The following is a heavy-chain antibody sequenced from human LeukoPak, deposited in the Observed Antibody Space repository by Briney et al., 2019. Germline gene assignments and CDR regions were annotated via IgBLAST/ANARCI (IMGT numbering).Heavy chain of an antibody. V-gene: IGHV4-61*02. J-gene: IGHJ4*02. CDR3: ARDRGNGDYGDYFDS. CDR1: GGSVTSGPNY. Sequence: SETLSLTCSVSGGSVTSGPNYWNWIRRPAGKGLEWIGRIQTSGRVNYNPSLKSRVTVYLDTPKNLVSLQLTSVTAADTAAYYCARDRGNGDYGDYFDSWGQGPQVTVSS. D-gene: IGHD4-17*01. CDR2: IQTSGRV.